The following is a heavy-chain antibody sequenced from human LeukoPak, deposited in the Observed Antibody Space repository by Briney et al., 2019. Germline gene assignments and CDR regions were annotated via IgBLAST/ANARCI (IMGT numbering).Heavy chain of an antibody. CDR3: AKVTYGSGTYGAFDY. Sequence: AGGSLRLSCAASGFTFSSYAMSWVRQAPGKGLEWVSAISGSGGSTYYADSVKSRFTISRDNSKNTLYLQMNSLRAEDTAVYYCAKVTYGSGTYGAFDYWGQGTLVTVSS. CDR1: GFTFSSYA. CDR2: ISGSGGST. J-gene: IGHJ4*02. V-gene: IGHV3-23*01. D-gene: IGHD3-10*01.